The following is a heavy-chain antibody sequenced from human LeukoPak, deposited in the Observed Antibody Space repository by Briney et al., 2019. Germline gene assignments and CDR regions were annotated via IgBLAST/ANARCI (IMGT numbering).Heavy chain of an antibody. D-gene: IGHD4-23*01. Sequence: GGSLRLSCAASGFTFSSYEMNWVRQAPGKGLEWVSYISSSGSTIYYADSVKGRFTISRDNAKNTLYLQMNSLRAEDTAVYYCAKGDYGGNSGDYWGQGTLVTVSS. V-gene: IGHV3-48*03. J-gene: IGHJ4*02. CDR3: AKGDYGGNSGDY. CDR2: ISSSGSTI. CDR1: GFTFSSYE.